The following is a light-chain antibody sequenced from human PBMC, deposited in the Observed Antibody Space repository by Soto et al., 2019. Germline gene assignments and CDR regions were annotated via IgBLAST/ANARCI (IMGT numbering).Light chain of an antibody. V-gene: IGLV1-40*01. CDR3: QSYDSSLGGLV. Sequence: QPVLTQPPSVSGAPGQRVTISCTGSRANIGAGNDVHWYQQLLGTAPKLLIYGNNNRPSGVPDRFSGSKSGTSASLAVAGLQAEDEADYYCQSYDSSLGGLVFGGGTKVTVL. CDR1: RANIGAGND. J-gene: IGLJ2*01. CDR2: GNN.